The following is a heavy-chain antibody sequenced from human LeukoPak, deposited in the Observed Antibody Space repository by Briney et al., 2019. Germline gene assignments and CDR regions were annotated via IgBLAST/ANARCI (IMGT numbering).Heavy chain of an antibody. CDR1: GYTFTSYG. Sequence: GASVKVSCKASGYTFTSYGISWVRQAPGQGLEWMGWISAYNGNTNYAQKLQGRVTMTTDTSTSTAYMELSSLRSEDTAVYYCAGREYYGSGSYYSQNNYYYYMDVWGKGTTVTVSS. V-gene: IGHV1-18*01. D-gene: IGHD3-10*01. J-gene: IGHJ6*03. CDR3: AGREYYGSGSYYSQNNYYYYMDV. CDR2: ISAYNGNT.